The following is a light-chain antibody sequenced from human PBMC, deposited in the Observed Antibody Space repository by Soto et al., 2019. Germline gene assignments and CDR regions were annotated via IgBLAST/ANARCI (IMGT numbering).Light chain of an antibody. CDR1: QSVSGN. CDR3: HQYNSWPQT. Sequence: EIVMTQSPATLSVSPGERATLSCRASQSVSGNLAWYQQKPGQAPRLLIYGASTRATGIPARFSGSGSGTEFSLTISSLQSEDFAVYYCHQYNSWPQTFGQGTKVEF. J-gene: IGKJ1*01. V-gene: IGKV3-15*01. CDR2: GAS.